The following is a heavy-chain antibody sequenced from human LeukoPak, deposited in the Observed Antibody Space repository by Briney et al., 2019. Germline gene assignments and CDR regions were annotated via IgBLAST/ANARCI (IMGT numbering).Heavy chain of an antibody. J-gene: IGHJ3*02. CDR2: INPNSGGT. D-gene: IGHD1-26*01. CDR3: ARASGSFYDAFDI. CDR1: GYTFTGYY. V-gene: IGHV1-2*02. Sequence: GASVKVSCEASGYTFTGYYMHWVRQAPGQGLEWMGWINPNSGGTNYAQKFQGRVTMTRDTSISTAYMELSRLRSDDTAVYYCARASGSFYDAFDIWGQGTMVTVSS.